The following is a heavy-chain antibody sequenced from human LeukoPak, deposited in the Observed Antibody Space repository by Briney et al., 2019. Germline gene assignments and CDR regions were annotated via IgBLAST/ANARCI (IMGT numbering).Heavy chain of an antibody. D-gene: IGHD2-2*01. Sequence: SETLSLTCTVSGGSISSYYWSWIRQPPGKGLEWIGYIYYSGSTNYNPSLKSRVTISVDTSKNQFSLKLSSVTAADTAVYYCARTGRYDPIDYWGQETLVTVSS. CDR2: IYYSGST. J-gene: IGHJ4*02. CDR3: ARTGRYDPIDY. V-gene: IGHV4-59*01. CDR1: GGSISSYY.